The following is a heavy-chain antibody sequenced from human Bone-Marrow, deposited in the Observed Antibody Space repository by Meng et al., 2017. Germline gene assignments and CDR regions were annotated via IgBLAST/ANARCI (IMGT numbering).Heavy chain of an antibody. Sequence: GASLKISCAASGFTFSSYGMHWVRQAPGKGLEWVAVIWYDGSNKYYADSVKGRFTISRDNSKNTLYLQMNSLRAEDTAVYYCASGSNYYGSGSYADYFDYWGQGTLVTVSS. CDR3: ASGSNYYGSGSYADYFDY. J-gene: IGHJ4*02. CDR2: IWYDGSNK. CDR1: GFTFSSYG. V-gene: IGHV3-33*01. D-gene: IGHD3-10*01.